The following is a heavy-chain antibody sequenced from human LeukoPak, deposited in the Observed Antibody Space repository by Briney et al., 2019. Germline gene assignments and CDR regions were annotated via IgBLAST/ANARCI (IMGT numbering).Heavy chain of an antibody. CDR1: GFTVSSDS. CDR3: ARRAGAYSHPYDY. CDR2: IYSGGST. Sequence: ETLSLTCTVSGFTVSSDSMSWVRQAPGKGLEWVSFIYSGGSTHYSDSVKGRFTISRDNSKNTLYLQMNSLRAEDTAVYHCARRAGAYSHPYDYWGQGTLVTVSS. V-gene: IGHV3-53*01. J-gene: IGHJ4*02. D-gene: IGHD4/OR15-4a*01.